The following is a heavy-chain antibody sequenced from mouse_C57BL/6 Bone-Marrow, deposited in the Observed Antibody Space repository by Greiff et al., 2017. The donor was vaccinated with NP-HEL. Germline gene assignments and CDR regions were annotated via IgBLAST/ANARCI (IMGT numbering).Heavy chain of an antibody. D-gene: IGHD4-1*02. CDR1: GFTFTDYY. Sequence: EVHLVESGGGLVQPGGSLSLSCAASGFTFTDYYMSWVRQPPGKALEWLGFIRNKANGYTTEYSASVKGRFTISRDNSQSILHLQMNARRAEDSATYYCARRNWVFDYWGQGTTLTVSS. V-gene: IGHV7-3*01. CDR2: IRNKANGYTT. CDR3: ARRNWVFDY. J-gene: IGHJ2*01.